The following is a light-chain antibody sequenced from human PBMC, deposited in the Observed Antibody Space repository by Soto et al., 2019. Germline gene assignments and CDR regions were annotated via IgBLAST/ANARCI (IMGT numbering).Light chain of an antibody. CDR1: QSVSSTH. Sequence: EIVLTQSPGTLSLSPGERATLSCRASQSVSSTHLAWYQQKPGQAPRLLIYGASSRATGIPDRFSGSGSGTDFTLTISRLEPEDFALYYCQQYGSSPMYISGQGTKLEI. V-gene: IGKV3-20*01. CDR3: QQYGSSPMYI. CDR2: GAS. J-gene: IGKJ2*01.